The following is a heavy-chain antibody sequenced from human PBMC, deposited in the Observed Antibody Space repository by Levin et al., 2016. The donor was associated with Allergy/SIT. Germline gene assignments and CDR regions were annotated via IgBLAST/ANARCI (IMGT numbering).Heavy chain of an antibody. CDR2: ISSSSTYI. V-gene: IGHV3-21*01. J-gene: IGHJ4*02. D-gene: IGHD2-21*01. Sequence: GESLKISCTGSGFSFSSYSMKWVRQAPGKGLEWVSSISSSSTYIYYTASVRGRFTISRDNDDNSVYLEMNSLRVEDTAVYYCTRGWGLDCGDECYADYWGQGTQVTVSS. CDR1: GFSFSSYS. CDR3: TRGWGLDCGDECYADY.